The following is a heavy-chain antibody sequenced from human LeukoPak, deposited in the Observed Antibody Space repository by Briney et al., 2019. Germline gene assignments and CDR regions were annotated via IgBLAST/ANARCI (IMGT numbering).Heavy chain of an antibody. CDR2: TWNDGNNK. CDR1: GFTFFNYA. CDR3: ARSVRDYSNYGLYSYPNYYYYYMDV. V-gene: IGHV3-33*01. J-gene: IGHJ6*03. Sequence: PGGSLRLSCAASGFTFFNYAIHWVRQAPGKGLEWVAVTWNDGNNKNYADSVKGRFTISRDNAKNSLYLQMNSLRAEDTAVYYCARSVRDYSNYGLYSYPNYYYYYMDVWGKGTTVTVSS. D-gene: IGHD4-11*01.